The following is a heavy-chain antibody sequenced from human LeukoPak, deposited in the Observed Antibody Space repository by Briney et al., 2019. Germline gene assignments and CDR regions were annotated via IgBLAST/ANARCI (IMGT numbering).Heavy chain of an antibody. CDR1: GGTFSSYA. J-gene: IGHJ4*02. Sequence: GASVTVSCKASGGTFSSYAISWVRQAPGQGLEWMGGIIPIFGTANYAQKFQGRVTITADESTSTAYMELSSLRSEDTAVYYCASASLRYCTNGVCYPFDYWGQGTLVTVSS. D-gene: IGHD2-8*01. V-gene: IGHV1-69*13. CDR2: IIPIFGTA. CDR3: ASASLRYCTNGVCYPFDY.